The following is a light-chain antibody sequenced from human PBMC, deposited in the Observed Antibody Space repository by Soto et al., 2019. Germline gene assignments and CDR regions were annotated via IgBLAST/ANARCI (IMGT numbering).Light chain of an antibody. V-gene: IGKV3-20*01. J-gene: IGKJ1*01. CDR1: QSVSSN. CDR2: GAS. CDR3: QQWGSSSWT. Sequence: EIVMTQSPATLSVSPVERATLACRASQSVSSNLAWYQQKPGQAPRLLIYGASTRATGIPDRFSGSGSGTDFTLTISRLEPEDFAVYYCQQWGSSSWTFGQGTKVDIK.